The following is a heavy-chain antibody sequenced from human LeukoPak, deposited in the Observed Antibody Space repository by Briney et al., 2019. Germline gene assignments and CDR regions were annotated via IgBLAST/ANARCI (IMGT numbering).Heavy chain of an antibody. D-gene: IGHD3-3*01. V-gene: IGHV1-69*05. CDR2: IIPIFGTA. Sequence: ASVKVSCKASGGTFSSYAISWVRQAPGQGLEWTGGIIPIFGTANYAQKFQGRVTITTDESTSTAYMELSSLRSEDTAVYYCARAAEGDLRVVKDYYYYMDVWGKGTTVTVSS. CDR3: ARAAEGDLRVVKDYYYYMDV. J-gene: IGHJ6*03. CDR1: GGTFSSYA.